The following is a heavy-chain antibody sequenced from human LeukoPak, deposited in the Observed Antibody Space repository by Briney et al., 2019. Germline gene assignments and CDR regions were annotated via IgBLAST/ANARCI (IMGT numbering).Heavy chain of an antibody. J-gene: IGHJ4*02. CDR1: GFTFSSYS. V-gene: IGHV3-21*01. CDR3: ARGSIAAAGGIDY. D-gene: IGHD6-13*01. CDR2: ISSSSSYI. Sequence: PGGSLRLFCAASGFTFSSYSMNWVRQAPGKGLEWVSSISSSSSYIYYADSVKGRFTISRDNAKNSLYLQMNSLRAEDTAVYYCARGSIAAAGGIDYWGQGTLVTVSS.